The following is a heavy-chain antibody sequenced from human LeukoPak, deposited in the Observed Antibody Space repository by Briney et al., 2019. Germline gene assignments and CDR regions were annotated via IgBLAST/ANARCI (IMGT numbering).Heavy chain of an antibody. D-gene: IGHD2-2*01. CDR2: IIPIFGTA. Sequence: ASVKVSCKASGGTFSSYAISWVRQAPGQGLEWMGGIIPIFGTANYAQKFQGRVTITTDESTSTAYMELSSLRSEDTAVYYCARRLTVVVPAATMGYWGQGTLVTVSS. J-gene: IGHJ4*02. V-gene: IGHV1-69*05. CDR1: GGTFSSYA. CDR3: ARRLTVVVPAATMGY.